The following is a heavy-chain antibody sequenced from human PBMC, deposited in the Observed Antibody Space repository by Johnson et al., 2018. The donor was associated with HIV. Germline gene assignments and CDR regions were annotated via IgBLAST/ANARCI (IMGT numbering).Heavy chain of an antibody. CDR1: GFTFNTYW. D-gene: IGHD6-19*01. V-gene: IGHV3-7*05. J-gene: IGHJ3*02. Sequence: VQLVESGGGVVQPGRSLRLSCAASGFTFNTYWMSWVRQAPGKGLEWVANIKQDGTEKYYVDSVKGRFTISRDNSKNTLYLQMSSLRLEDTAVYFCARVPGIAVAAGGAFDIWGQGTMVTVSS. CDR3: ARVPGIAVAAGGAFDI. CDR2: IKQDGTEK.